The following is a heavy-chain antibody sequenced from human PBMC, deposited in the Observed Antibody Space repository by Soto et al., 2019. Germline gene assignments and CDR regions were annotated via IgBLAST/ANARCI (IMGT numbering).Heavy chain of an antibody. V-gene: IGHV5-51*01. D-gene: IGHD3-22*01. J-gene: IGHJ5*02. CDR3: ARKDKSGYFNWFDP. CDR1: EYRFTSYW. Sequence: PGESLKISCRTSEYRFTSYWIAWVGKMPGKGLEWMGIIFPSDSDTRYSPSFQGQVTISADRSTSTVFLQWASLKASDTAVYFCARKDKSGYFNWFDPWGQGTLVTVPS. CDR2: IFPSDSDT.